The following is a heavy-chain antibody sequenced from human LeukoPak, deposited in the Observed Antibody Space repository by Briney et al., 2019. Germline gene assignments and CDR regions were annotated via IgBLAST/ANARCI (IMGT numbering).Heavy chain of an antibody. CDR2: MFYSGST. V-gene: IGHV4-59*01. CDR1: GGSISSYY. Sequence: SETLSLTCTVSGGSISSYYWSWIRQPPGKGLEWIGYMFYSGSTNYNPSLKSRVTISVDTSKNQFSLKLSSVAAADTAVYYCARTERSTMVRGVSNNWFDPWGQGTLVTVSS. D-gene: IGHD3-10*01. J-gene: IGHJ5*02. CDR3: ARTERSTMVRGVSNNWFDP.